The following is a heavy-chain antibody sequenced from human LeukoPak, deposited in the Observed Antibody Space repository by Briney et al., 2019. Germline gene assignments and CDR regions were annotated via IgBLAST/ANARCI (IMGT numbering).Heavy chain of an antibody. CDR2: ISYDGSNK. CDR1: GFTFSSYA. Sequence: PGRSLRLSCAASGFTFSSYAMHWVRQAPGKGLEWVAVISYDGSNKYYADSVKGRFTISRDNSKNTLYLQMNSLRAEDTAVYYCARGSGSYYDYFDYWGQGTLVTVSS. D-gene: IGHD3-10*01. V-gene: IGHV3-30-3*01. CDR3: ARGSGSYYDYFDY. J-gene: IGHJ4*02.